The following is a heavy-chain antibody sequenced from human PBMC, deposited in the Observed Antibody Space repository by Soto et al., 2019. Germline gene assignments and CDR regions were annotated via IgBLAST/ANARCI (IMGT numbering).Heavy chain of an antibody. CDR3: AKTSRLTRGFDY. CDR2: IXXNXGXX. V-gene: IGHV3-64*04. D-gene: IGHD3-10*01. Sequence: PGGSLRLSCSASGFTFSSYAIHWVRQAPGEGLXYVXAIXXNXGXXXYXXPVKGRFTISRDNSKNTLYLQMNSLRAEDTAVYYCAKTSRLTRGFDYWGQGTLVTVSS. J-gene: IGHJ4*02. CDR1: GFTFSSYA.